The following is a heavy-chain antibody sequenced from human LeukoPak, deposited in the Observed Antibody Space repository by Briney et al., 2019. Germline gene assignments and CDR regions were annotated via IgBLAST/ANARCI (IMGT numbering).Heavy chain of an antibody. V-gene: IGHV4-59*08. Sequence: SETLSLTCTVSGGSISSYYWSWIRQPPGKGLEWIGYIYYSGSTNYNPSLKSRVTLSVDTSKNQFSLKLSSVTAADTAVYYCARHRPGPYDYWGQGTLATVSS. CDR1: GGSISSYY. CDR3: ARHRPGPYDY. J-gene: IGHJ4*02. CDR2: IYYSGST.